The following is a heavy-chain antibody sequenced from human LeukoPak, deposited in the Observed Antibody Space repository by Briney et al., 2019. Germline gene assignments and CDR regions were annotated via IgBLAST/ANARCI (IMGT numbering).Heavy chain of an antibody. D-gene: IGHD4-17*01. CDR3: ARRPMPTTLTSPFDF. Sequence: SETLSLTCAVDGGSLSGYYWSWIRQTPGKGLEWIGEIRRSGNANYNPSLKSRVTLSIDTSKNHFSLNLTSVIAADTAMYYCARRPMPTTLTSPFDFWGPGAQVTVSS. V-gene: IGHV4-34*01. CDR2: IRRSGNA. J-gene: IGHJ4*02. CDR1: GGSLSGYY.